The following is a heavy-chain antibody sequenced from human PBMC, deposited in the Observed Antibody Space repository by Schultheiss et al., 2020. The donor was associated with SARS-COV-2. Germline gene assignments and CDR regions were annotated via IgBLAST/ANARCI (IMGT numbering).Heavy chain of an antibody. J-gene: IGHJ2*01. CDR2: IYYSGST. D-gene: IGHD4-17*01. CDR3: ARSLDYGDYVWYFDL. V-gene: IGHV4-59*01. CDR1: GGSISSYY. Sequence: SETLSLTCTVSGGSISSYYWSWIRQPPGKGLEWIGYIYYSGSTNYNPSLKSRVTISVDTSKNQFSLKLSSVTAADTAVYYCARSLDYGDYVWYFDLCGRGTLVTVSS.